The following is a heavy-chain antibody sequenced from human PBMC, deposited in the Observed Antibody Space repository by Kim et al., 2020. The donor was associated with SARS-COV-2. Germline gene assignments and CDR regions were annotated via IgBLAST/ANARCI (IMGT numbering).Heavy chain of an antibody. Sequence: SETLSLTCTVSGGSISSSTHYWAWIRQSPGKGLEWIGSIFYRGTTYYNPSLKSRVTFYVDMYKNQFSLRLTSMTAADTAVYFCARERKETVGATAFD. J-gene: IGHJ4*01. CDR2: IFYRGTT. CDR1: GGSISSSTHY. V-gene: IGHV4-39*02. D-gene: IGHD1-26*01. CDR3: ARERKETVGATAFD.